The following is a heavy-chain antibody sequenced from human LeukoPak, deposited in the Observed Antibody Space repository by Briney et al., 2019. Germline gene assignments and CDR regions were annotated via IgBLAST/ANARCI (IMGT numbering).Heavy chain of an antibody. Sequence: SETLSLTCAVSGGSISSSNWWTWVRQPPGKGLEWIGEIFHSGSTNYNPSLKSRVTLSLDKSKNQFSLRLSSVTAADTAVYYCARDLWDCSSTSCPTGAAFDIWGQGTMVTVSS. J-gene: IGHJ3*02. CDR1: GGSISSSNW. V-gene: IGHV4-4*02. D-gene: IGHD2-2*01. CDR2: IFHSGST. CDR3: ARDLWDCSSTSCPTGAAFDI.